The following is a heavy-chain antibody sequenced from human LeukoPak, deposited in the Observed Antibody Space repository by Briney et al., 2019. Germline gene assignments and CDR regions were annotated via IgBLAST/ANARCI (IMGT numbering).Heavy chain of an antibody. CDR1: GYTFTDYY. V-gene: IGHV1-2*04. J-gene: IGHJ3*02. D-gene: IGHD2-2*03. CDR3: ATLSGYCSSTSCYPRGAFDI. CDR2: INPNSGGT. Sequence: ASVKVSCKASGYTFTDYYMHWVRQAPGQGLEWMGWINPNSGGTNYAQKFQGWVTMTRDTSISTAYMELSSLRSEDTAVYYCATLSGYCSSTSCYPRGAFDIWGQGTMVTVSS.